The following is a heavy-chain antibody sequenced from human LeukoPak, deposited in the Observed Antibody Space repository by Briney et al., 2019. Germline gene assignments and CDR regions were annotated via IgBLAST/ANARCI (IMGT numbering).Heavy chain of an antibody. Sequence: ASVTVSCKASGYTFTSYAIHWVRQAPGQRLEWMGWINAGNGQTKYSQKFQRRVTITRDMSASTAYMELSSLRSEDTAVYYCARAGVVEMATIGFDYWGQGTLVTVSS. J-gene: IGHJ4*02. CDR3: ARAGVVEMATIGFDY. D-gene: IGHD5-24*01. CDR1: GYTFTSYA. V-gene: IGHV1-3*01. CDR2: INAGNGQT.